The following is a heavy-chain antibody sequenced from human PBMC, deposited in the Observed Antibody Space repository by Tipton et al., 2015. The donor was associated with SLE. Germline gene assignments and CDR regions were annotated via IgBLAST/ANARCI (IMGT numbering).Heavy chain of an antibody. CDR1: RFTFAGFG. CDR2: LSITCGHT. D-gene: IGHD4/OR15-4a*01. CDR3: ARVWMYTNYDFDY. V-gene: IGHV3-23*01. Sequence: GSLRLSCATSRFTFAGFGMSWVRQAPGRGLVWVSSLSITCGHTYYADSVKGRFNISRDNSRNTLYLQMNSLRAEDTAVYYCARVWMYTNYDFDYWGQGTLVTVSS. J-gene: IGHJ4*02.